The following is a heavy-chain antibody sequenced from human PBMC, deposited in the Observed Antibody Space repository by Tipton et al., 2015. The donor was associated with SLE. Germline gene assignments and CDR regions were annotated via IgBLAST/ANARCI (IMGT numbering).Heavy chain of an antibody. CDR2: IYYSGST. CDR3: ARGSTGIVVVPAAHYYYYYMDV. J-gene: IGHJ6*03. CDR1: GGSISSYY. Sequence: GLVKPSETLSLTCTVSGGSISSYYWSWIRQPPGKGLEWIGYIYYSGSTNYNPSLKSRVTISVDTSKNQFSLKLSSVTAADTAVYYCARGSTGIVVVPAAHYYYYYMDVWGKGTTVTVSS. D-gene: IGHD2-2*01. V-gene: IGHV4-59*12.